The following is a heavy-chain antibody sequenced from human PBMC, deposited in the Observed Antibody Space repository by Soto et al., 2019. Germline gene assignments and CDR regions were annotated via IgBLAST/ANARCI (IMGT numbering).Heavy chain of an antibody. Sequence: GGSLRLSCTASGFTFGDYAMSWFRQAPGKGLEWVGFIRSKAYGGTTEYAASVKGRFTISRDDSKSIAYLQMNSLKTEDTAVYYCTRGQGGSYTYYYYYYGMDVWGQGTTVTVSS. V-gene: IGHV3-49*03. D-gene: IGHD1-26*01. CDR3: TRGQGGSYTYYYYYYGMDV. CDR1: GFTFGDYA. J-gene: IGHJ6*02. CDR2: IRSKAYGGTT.